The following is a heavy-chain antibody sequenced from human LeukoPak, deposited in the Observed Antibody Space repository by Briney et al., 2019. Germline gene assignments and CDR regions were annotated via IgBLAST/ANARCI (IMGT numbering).Heavy chain of an antibody. CDR1: GFTFSSYG. CDR3: AKCGYYSPNYFDY. CDR2: ISYDGSNK. J-gene: IGHJ4*02. Sequence: GGSLRLSCAASGFTFSSYGMHWVRQAPGKGLEWVAVISYDGSNKYYADSVKGRFTISRDNSKNTLYLQMNSLRAEDTAVYYCAKCGYYSPNYFDYWGQGTLVTVSS. V-gene: IGHV3-30*18. D-gene: IGHD3-22*01.